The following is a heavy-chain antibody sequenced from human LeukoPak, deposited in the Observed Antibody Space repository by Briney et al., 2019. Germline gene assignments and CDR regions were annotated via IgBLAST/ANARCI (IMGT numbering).Heavy chain of an antibody. Sequence: SETLSLTCAVSGGSISSGGYSWSWIRQPPGKGLEWIGYIYYSGSTYYNPSLKSRVTISVDTSKKQFSLTLNSVTAADTAVYYCARHSPDGYNYGGYYYYMDVWGKGTTVTISS. CDR3: ARHSPDGYNYGGYYYYMDV. CDR1: GGSISSGGYS. J-gene: IGHJ6*03. CDR2: IYYSGST. V-gene: IGHV4-30-4*07. D-gene: IGHD5-24*01.